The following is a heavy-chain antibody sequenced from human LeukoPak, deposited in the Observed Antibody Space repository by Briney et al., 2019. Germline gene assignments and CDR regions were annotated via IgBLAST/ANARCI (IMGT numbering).Heavy chain of an antibody. D-gene: IGHD4-23*01. CDR2: ISSSSSYI. J-gene: IGHJ5*02. Sequence: GGSLRLSCAASGFTISSYSMNWVRQAPGKGLEWVSSISSSSSYIYYADSVKGRFTISRDNAKNSLYLQMNSLRAEDTAVYYCARVRWASPNWFDPWGQGTLVTVSS. CDR1: GFTISSYS. CDR3: ARVRWASPNWFDP. V-gene: IGHV3-21*01.